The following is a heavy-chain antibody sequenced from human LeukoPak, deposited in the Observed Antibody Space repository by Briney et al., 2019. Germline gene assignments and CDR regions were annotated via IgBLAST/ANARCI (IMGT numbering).Heavy chain of an antibody. D-gene: IGHD5-18*01. Sequence: SETLSLTCTVSGGSISSYYWSWIRQPPGKGLEWIGYIYYSGSTNYNPSLKSRVTISVDTSKNQFSLKLSSVTAADTAVYYCARLTRYSYGYGFDYWGQGTLVTVSS. V-gene: IGHV4-59*01. CDR3: ARLTRYSYGYGFDY. CDR2: IYYSGST. J-gene: IGHJ4*02. CDR1: GGSISSYY.